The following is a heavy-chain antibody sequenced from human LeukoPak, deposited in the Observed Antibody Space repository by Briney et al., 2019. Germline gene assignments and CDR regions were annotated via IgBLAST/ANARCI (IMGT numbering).Heavy chain of an antibody. CDR3: ARDLRIHPEGRIAAAGSFDY. CDR2: INPNNGGT. Sequence: GASVKVSCKASGYTFTGYYMHWVRQAPGQGLEWMGWINPNNGGTNYAQKFQGWVTMTRDTSISTAYMELSRLRSDDTAVYYCARDLRIHPEGRIAAAGSFDYWGQGTLVTVSS. CDR1: GYTFTGYY. J-gene: IGHJ4*02. V-gene: IGHV1-2*04. D-gene: IGHD6-13*01.